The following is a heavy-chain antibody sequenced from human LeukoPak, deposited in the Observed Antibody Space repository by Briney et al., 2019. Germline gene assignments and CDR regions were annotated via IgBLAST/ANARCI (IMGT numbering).Heavy chain of an antibody. D-gene: IGHD3-10*01. J-gene: IGHJ6*02. CDR2: ISSSGSTI. CDR3: ARERWDGSGSYPSGMDV. CDR1: GFTFSSYG. V-gene: IGHV3-48*04. Sequence: PGGSLRLSCAASGFTFSSYGMHWVRQAPGKGLEWVAYISSSGSTIYYADSVKGRFTISRDNAKNSLYLQMNSLRAEDTAVYYCARERWDGSGSYPSGMDVWGQGTTVTVSS.